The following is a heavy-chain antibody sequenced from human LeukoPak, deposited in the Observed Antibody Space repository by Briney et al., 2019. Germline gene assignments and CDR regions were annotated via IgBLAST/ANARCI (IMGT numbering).Heavy chain of an antibody. CDR2: IYYSGST. CDR3: ARSYPQYYFDY. D-gene: IGHD3-10*01. J-gene: IGHJ4*02. CDR1: GGSISSYY. Sequence: KPSETLSLTCTVSGGSISSYYWSWIRQPPGKGLEWIGYIYYSGSTNYNPSLKSRVTISVDTSKNQFSLKLSSVTAAGTAEYYCARSYPQYYFDYWGQGTLVTVSS. V-gene: IGHV4-59*01.